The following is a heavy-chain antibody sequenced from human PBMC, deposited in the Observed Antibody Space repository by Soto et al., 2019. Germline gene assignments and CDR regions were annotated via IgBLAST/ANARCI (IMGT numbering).Heavy chain of an antibody. V-gene: IGHV5-10-1*01. CDR2: IDPSDSYT. Sequence: GESLKISCKGSGYSFTSYWISWVRQMPGKGLEWMGRIDPSDSYTNYSPSFQGHVTISADKSISTAYLQWSSLKASDTAMYYCARHVSCSSTSCLNWFDPWGQGTLVTVSS. CDR3: ARHVSCSSTSCLNWFDP. CDR1: GYSFTSYW. D-gene: IGHD2-2*01. J-gene: IGHJ5*02.